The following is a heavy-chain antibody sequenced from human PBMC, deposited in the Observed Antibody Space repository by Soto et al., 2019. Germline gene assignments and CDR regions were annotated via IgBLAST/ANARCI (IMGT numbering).Heavy chain of an antibody. Sequence: SETLSLTCTVSGGSISSYYWSWIRQPPGKGLEWIGYIYYSGSTNYNPSLKSRVTISVDTSKNQFSLKLSSVTAADTAVYYCARVAGRELLDYLGQGTLVTVSS. D-gene: IGHD1-26*01. CDR1: GGSISSYY. CDR3: ARVAGRELLDY. CDR2: IYYSGST. J-gene: IGHJ4*02. V-gene: IGHV4-59*01.